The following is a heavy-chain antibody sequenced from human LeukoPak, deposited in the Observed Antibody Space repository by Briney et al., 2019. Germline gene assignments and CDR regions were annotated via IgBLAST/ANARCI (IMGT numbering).Heavy chain of an antibody. CDR3: ARTTYDWSFDY. D-gene: IGHD3-9*01. CDR2: IYYSGSA. V-gene: IGHV4-39*01. Sequence: SETLSLTCTVSGGSISSSSYYWGWIRQPPGKGLEWIGTIYYSGSAYYNPSLTSRVTISVDTSKNQFSLRLSSVTAADTAVYYCARTTYDWSFDYWGQGTLVTVSS. J-gene: IGHJ4*02. CDR1: GGSISSSSYY.